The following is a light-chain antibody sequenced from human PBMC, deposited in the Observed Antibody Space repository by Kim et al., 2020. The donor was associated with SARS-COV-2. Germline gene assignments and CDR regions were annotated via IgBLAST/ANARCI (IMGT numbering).Light chain of an antibody. Sequence: GHRVTISCSGRSSNIGSNFVYWYQQLPGTAPKLLIYGNNPRPSGVPDRFSASKSGTSASLAISGLRSEDEADYYCAAWDDSLSGPVFGGGTQLTVL. V-gene: IGLV1-47*01. J-gene: IGLJ3*02. CDR2: GNN. CDR1: SSNIGSNF. CDR3: AAWDDSLSGPV.